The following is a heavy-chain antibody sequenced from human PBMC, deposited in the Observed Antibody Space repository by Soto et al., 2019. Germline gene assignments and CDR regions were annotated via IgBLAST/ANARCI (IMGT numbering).Heavy chain of an antibody. CDR2: ISYDGSNK. J-gene: IGHJ4*02. V-gene: IGHV3-30*03. CDR1: GFTFSSYG. CDR3: VANFDY. Sequence: QVQLVESGGGVVQPGRSLRLSCAASGFTFSSYGMHWVRQAPGKGLEWVAVISYDGSNKYYADSVKGRFTISRDNSKSSLYPQIYSLRTEDTAVYYCVANFDYWGQGTLVTVSS.